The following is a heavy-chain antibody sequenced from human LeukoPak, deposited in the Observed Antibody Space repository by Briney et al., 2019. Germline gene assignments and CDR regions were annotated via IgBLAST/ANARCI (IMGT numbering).Heavy chain of an antibody. CDR2: IGTGIVDT. J-gene: IGHJ4*02. Sequence: LPGGSLRLSCAASGFTFSSHAMSWVRQAPGKGLEWVSVIGTGIVDTYYADSVKCRFTISRDNAKNSLYLQMNSLRDEDTAVYYCSRGGRYCSSTSCYTRPFDYWGQGTLVTVSS. V-gene: IGHV3-23*01. CDR1: GFTFSSHA. CDR3: SRGGRYCSSTSCYTRPFDY. D-gene: IGHD2-2*02.